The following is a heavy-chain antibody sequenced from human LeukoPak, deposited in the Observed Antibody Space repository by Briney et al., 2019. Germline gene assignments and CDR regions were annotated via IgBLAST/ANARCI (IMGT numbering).Heavy chain of an antibody. Sequence: SETLSLTCTVSGGSISSYYWSWIRQPPGKGLEWIGYIYTSGSTNYNPSLKSRATISVDTSKNQFSLKLSSVTAADTAVYYCARHRGVAARPGAFDIWGQGTMVTVSS. J-gene: IGHJ3*02. CDR2: IYTSGST. CDR1: GGSISSYY. D-gene: IGHD6-6*01. V-gene: IGHV4-4*09. CDR3: ARHRGVAARPGAFDI.